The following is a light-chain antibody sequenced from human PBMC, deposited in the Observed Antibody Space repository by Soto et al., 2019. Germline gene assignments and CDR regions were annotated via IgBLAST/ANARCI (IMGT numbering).Light chain of an antibody. Sequence: EIVLTQSPDTLSLSPGESATLSCRASQSVSARLAWYKHKPGQPPRLLISDVFNRASGVAERFSGSGSETDFTLIIRRLEPEDSALYYCQHYQGGHPIAFGQGNDWRL. CDR2: DVF. J-gene: IGKJ5*01. V-gene: IGKV3-20*01. CDR1: QSVSAR. CDR3: QHYQGGHPIA.